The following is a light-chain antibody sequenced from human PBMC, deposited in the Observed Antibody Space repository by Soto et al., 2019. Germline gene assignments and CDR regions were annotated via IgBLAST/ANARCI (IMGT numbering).Light chain of an antibody. Sequence: EIVLTQSPGTLSLSPGERATLSCRASQSVSSSYLAWHQQKLGQAPRLLIYGTSSRATGIPDRFSGSGSGTDFTLTISSLEPEDFAVYYCQQRSNWPQTFGQGTKVDIK. V-gene: IGKV3D-20*02. CDR2: GTS. CDR3: QQRSNWPQT. CDR1: QSVSSSY. J-gene: IGKJ1*01.